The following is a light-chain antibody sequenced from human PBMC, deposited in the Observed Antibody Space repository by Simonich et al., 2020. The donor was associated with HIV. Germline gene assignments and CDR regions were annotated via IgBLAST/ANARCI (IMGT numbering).Light chain of an antibody. J-gene: IGKJ3*01. CDR1: QGISNS. CDR2: AAS. Sequence: IQLTQSPSFLSASAGDRVTITCRASQGISNSLAWYQQTPGRVPKLLIYAASTLQSGVPSRFSGSGSGTDFTLTISSLQPEDVATYYCQKCNSAPFTFGPGTKVDI. V-gene: IGKV1-27*01. CDR3: QKCNSAPFT.